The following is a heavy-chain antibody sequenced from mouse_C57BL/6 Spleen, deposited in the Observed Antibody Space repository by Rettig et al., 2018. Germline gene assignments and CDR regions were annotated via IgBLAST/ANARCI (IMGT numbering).Heavy chain of an antibody. CDR2: INPNNGGT. J-gene: IGHJ2*01. CDR3: ARCYYGSSYDEYYFDY. D-gene: IGHD1-1*01. V-gene: IGHV1-18*01. Sequence: QSHGKSLEWIGDINPNNGGTIYNQKFKGKATLTVDKSSSTAYMELRSLTSEDTAVYYCARCYYGSSYDEYYFDYWGQGTTLTVSS.